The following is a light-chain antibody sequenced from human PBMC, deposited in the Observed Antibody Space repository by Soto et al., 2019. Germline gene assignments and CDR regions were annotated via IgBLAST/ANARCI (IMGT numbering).Light chain of an antibody. J-gene: IGKJ4*01. CDR2: DAS. Sequence: EILLTQTPATLSLSPGERATLSCRASQSISSNHLAWYQQKPGQAPRLLIYDASNRATGIPARFSGSGSGTDFTLTISSLEPEDFAVYYCQQHTNWPLTFGGGTKVDI. CDR3: QQHTNWPLT. V-gene: IGKV3-11*01. CDR1: QSISSN.